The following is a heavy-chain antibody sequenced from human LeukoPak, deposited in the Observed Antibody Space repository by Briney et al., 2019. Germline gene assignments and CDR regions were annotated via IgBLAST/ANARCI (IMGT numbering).Heavy chain of an antibody. D-gene: IGHD3-22*01. CDR1: GFTFSSYA. CDR2: ISGSGDNT. J-gene: IGHJ4*02. V-gene: IGHV3-23*01. CDR3: AKGSYYDSSGSFYFDY. Sequence: GGSLRLSCAASGFTFSSYAMSWVRQAPGKGLEWVSGISGSGDNTYYADSVKGRFTISRDNSKNTLYVQVNSLGTEDTAAYYCAKGSYYDSSGSFYFDYWGQGTLVTISS.